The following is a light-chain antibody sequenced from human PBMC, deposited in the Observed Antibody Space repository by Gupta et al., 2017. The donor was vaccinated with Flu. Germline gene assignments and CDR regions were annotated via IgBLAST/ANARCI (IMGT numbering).Light chain of an antibody. Sequence: QSVLTRPPSVSAAPGQKVTISCSGSSSNIGNNYVSWYQQLPGTAHKLLIYENNKRPAGIPDRFSGSKSGTAATLGITGRQTGDEADYYCDTEDSSRSVVFGGGTKLTVL. CDR3: DTEDSSRSVV. CDR2: ENN. V-gene: IGLV1-51*02. CDR1: SSNIGNNY. J-gene: IGLJ2*01.